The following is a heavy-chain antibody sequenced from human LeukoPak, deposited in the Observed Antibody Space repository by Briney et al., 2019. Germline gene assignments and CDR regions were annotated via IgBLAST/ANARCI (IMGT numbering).Heavy chain of an antibody. V-gene: IGHV4-61*02. J-gene: IGHJ4*02. CDR2: IYTSGST. D-gene: IGHD1-26*01. CDR1: GGSIISGSKY. Sequence: SETLSLTCTVSGGSIISGSKYWGWIRQAPGTGLEWIGRIYTSGSTNYNPSLKSRVTISVDTSKNQFSLKLSSVTAADTAVYYCARDRWELGVYWGQGTLVTVSS. CDR3: ARDRWELGVY.